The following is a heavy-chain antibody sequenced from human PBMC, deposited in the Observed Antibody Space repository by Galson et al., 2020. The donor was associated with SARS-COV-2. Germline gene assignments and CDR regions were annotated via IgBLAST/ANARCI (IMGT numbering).Heavy chain of an antibody. J-gene: IGHJ4*02. Sequence: ETSETLSLTCTVSGGSISSYYWSWIRQSPGMGLEWIGYIYYNGITNYNPSLKSRVTMSVDTSKNQFSLKLNSVTAADTAVYYCARDFGGYNFLDYWGQGTLVTVSS. CDR2: IYYNGIT. CDR3: ARDFGGYNFLDY. CDR1: GGSISSYY. V-gene: IGHV4-59*01. D-gene: IGHD5-12*01.